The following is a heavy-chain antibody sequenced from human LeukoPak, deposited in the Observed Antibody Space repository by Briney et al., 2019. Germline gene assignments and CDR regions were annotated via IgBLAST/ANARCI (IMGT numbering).Heavy chain of an antibody. CDR3: ARDATYYYDTGFLVASPTFDFDI. V-gene: IGHV1-69*05. D-gene: IGHD3-22*01. CDR1: GGTFSSYA. Sequence: SVKVSCKASGGTFSSYAISWVRQAPGQGLEWMGRIIPIFGTANYAQKFQGRVTITTDESTSTAYMALSSLRSEDTAVYYCARDATYYYDTGFLVASPTFDFDIWGQGTMVTVYS. CDR2: IIPIFGTA. J-gene: IGHJ3*02.